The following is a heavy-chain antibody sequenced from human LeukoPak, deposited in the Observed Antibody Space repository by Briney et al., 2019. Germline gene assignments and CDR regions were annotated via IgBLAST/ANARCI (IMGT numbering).Heavy chain of an antibody. Sequence: GSLRLSCAASGFTFSRYDLSWVRQAPGKGLEYVSAISSNGGSTYYANSVKGRFTISRDNSKNTLYLQMGSLRAEDMAVYYCARRDADMAGSGFDIWGQGTMVTVSS. V-gene: IGHV3-64*01. CDR2: ISSNGGST. J-gene: IGHJ3*02. CDR3: ARRDADMAGSGFDI. CDR1: GFTFSRYD. D-gene: IGHD5-18*01.